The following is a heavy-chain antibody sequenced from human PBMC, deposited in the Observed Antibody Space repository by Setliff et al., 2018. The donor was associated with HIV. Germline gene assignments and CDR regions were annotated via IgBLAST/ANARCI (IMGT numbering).Heavy chain of an antibody. D-gene: IGHD2-2*01. Sequence: GSLRLSCVASGFTISYYGMHWVRQAPGKGLEWVAVISHDGGNKYYADSVKGRFTISGDNSKNTLYLQMNSLRSEDAAVYYCAKDLRSCRCSIASCSHMDVWGKGTTVTVSS. CDR3: AKDLRSCRCSIASCSHMDV. V-gene: IGHV3-30*18. CDR2: ISHDGGNK. J-gene: IGHJ6*03. CDR1: GFTISYYG.